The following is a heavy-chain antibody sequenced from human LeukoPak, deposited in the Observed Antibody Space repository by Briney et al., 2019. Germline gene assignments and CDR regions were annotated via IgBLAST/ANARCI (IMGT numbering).Heavy chain of an antibody. CDR1: GYTLTELS. V-gene: IGHV1-24*01. CDR3: ATVLYRYRGYSYGYWFDP. Sequence: GASVKVSCRVSGYTLTELSMHWVRQAPGKGLEWMGGFDPEDGETIYAQKFQGRVTMTEDTSTDTAYMELSSLRSEDTAVYYCATVLYRYRGYSYGYWFDPWGQGTLVTVSS. CDR2: FDPEDGET. J-gene: IGHJ5*02. D-gene: IGHD5-18*01.